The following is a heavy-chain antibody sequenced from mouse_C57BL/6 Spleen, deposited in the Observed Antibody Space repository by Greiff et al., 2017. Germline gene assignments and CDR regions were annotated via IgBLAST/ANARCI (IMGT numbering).Heavy chain of an antibody. D-gene: IGHD4-1*01. CDR3: ANSGVYYAMDY. Sequence: QVQLQQPGAELVKPGASVKLSCKASGYTFTSDWMHWVKQRPGQGLEWIGMIHPNSGSTNYNEKFKSKATLTVDKSSSTAYMQLSSLTSEDSAVYYCANSGVYYAMDYWGQGTSVTVSS. V-gene: IGHV1-64*01. J-gene: IGHJ4*01. CDR2: IHPNSGST. CDR1: GYTFTSDW.